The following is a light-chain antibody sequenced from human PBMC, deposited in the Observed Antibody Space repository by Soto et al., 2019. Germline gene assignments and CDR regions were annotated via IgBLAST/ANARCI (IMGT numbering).Light chain of an antibody. V-gene: IGLV1-51*01. CDR2: DNH. CDR1: SSNIGNNY. CDR3: GTWDSRLSAVV. J-gene: IGLJ2*01. Sequence: QAVVTQPPSVSAAPGQKVTISCSGSSSNIGNNYVSWYQQLPGTAPKLLIYDNHKRPSGIPDRFSGSKSGTSATLGITGLQTGDEADYYCGTWDSRLSAVVFGGGTKPTVL.